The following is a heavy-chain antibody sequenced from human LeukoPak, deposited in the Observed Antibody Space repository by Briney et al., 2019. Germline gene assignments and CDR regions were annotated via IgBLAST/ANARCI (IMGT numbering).Heavy chain of an antibody. CDR2: ISGSGGST. V-gene: IGHV3-23*01. J-gene: IGHJ4*02. Sequence: PGGSLRLSCAASGFTFSSYAMSWVRQAPGKGLEWVSAISGSGGSTYYADSVKGRFTISRDNSKNTLYLQMNSLRADDTAVYYCARGSYGDYGYWGQGTLVTVSS. D-gene: IGHD4-17*01. CDR1: GFTFSSYA. CDR3: ARGSYGDYGY.